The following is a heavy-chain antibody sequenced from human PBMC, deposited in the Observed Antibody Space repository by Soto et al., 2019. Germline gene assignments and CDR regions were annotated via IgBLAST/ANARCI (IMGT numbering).Heavy chain of an antibody. Sequence: QVQLVESGGGLVKPGGSLRLSCAASGFTFSDYYMSWIRQAPGKGLEWVSYISSSGSTIYYADSVKGRFTISRDNAKKSRSLQMTSMRAEDTAVYYCAGSSSYGPPNSYYGMDVWCQGTTVTVSS. CDR3: AGSSSYGPPNSYYGMDV. CDR2: ISSSGSTI. D-gene: IGHD5-18*01. CDR1: GFTFSDYY. J-gene: IGHJ6*02. V-gene: IGHV3-11*01.